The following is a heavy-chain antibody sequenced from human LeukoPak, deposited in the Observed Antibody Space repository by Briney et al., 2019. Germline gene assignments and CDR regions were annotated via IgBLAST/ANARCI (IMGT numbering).Heavy chain of an antibody. Sequence: SLRLSCAASGFTFDDYAMHWVRQAPGKGLEWVSGISWNSGSIGYADSVKGRFTISRDNAKNSLYLQMNSLRAEDTALYYCAKGVLRYHYYFDYWGQGTLVTVSS. V-gene: IGHV3-9*01. D-gene: IGHD3-9*01. CDR2: ISWNSGSI. CDR1: GFTFDDYA. J-gene: IGHJ4*02. CDR3: AKGVLRYHYYFDY.